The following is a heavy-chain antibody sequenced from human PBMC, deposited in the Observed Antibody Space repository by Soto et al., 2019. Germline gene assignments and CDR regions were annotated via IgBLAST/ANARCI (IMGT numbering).Heavy chain of an antibody. CDR3: ARESEDLTSNFDY. J-gene: IGHJ4*02. V-gene: IGHV3-21*06. CDR2: ISSTTNYI. Sequence: GGSLRLSCAASGFIFTRYSMNWVRQAPGKGLEWVSSISSTTNYIYYGDSMKGRFTISRDNAKNSLYLEMNSLRAEDTAVYYCARESEDLTSNFDYWGQGTLVAVSS. CDR1: GFIFTRYS.